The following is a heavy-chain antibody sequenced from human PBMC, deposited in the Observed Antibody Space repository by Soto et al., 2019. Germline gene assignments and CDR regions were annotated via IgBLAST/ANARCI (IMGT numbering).Heavy chain of an antibody. CDR2: IYHSGST. CDR3: AGVVGGYYYGMDV. CDR1: GGSISSSNW. J-gene: IGHJ6*02. V-gene: IGHV4-4*02. Sequence: QVQLQESGPGLVKPSGTLSLTCAVSGGSISSSNWWSWVRQPPGKGPAWIGEIYHSGSTNYNPSLKSRVTISVDKSKTQFSLKLSSVTAVDTAVYYCAGVVGGYYYGMDVWGQGTTVTVSS. D-gene: IGHD2-2*01.